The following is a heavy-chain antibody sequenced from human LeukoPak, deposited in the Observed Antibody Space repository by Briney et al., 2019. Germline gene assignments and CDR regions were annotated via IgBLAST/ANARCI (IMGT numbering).Heavy chain of an antibody. D-gene: IGHD3-10*01. J-gene: IGHJ4*02. V-gene: IGHV3-23*01. CDR2: VSKSGSTT. Sequence: GGSLGLSCAVSGFPLSSYDMSWVRQAPGKGLEWVSVVSKSGSTTHYADSVRGRFTISRDNSKNTLYLQMNSLRAEDTAVYYCAKEYHYGSGNFYFDYWGQGTLVTVSS. CDR1: GFPLSSYD. CDR3: AKEYHYGSGNFYFDY.